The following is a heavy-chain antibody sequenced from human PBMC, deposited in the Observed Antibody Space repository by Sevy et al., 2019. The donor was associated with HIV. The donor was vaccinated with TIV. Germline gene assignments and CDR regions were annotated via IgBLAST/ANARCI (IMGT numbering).Heavy chain of an antibody. CDR3: AREIRWSYYYDSSGYYGGVDY. CDR2: ISYDGSNK. D-gene: IGHD3-22*01. J-gene: IGHJ4*02. Sequence: GGSLRLSCAASGFTFSSYAMHWVRQAPGKGLEWVAVISYDGSNKYYADSVKGRFTISRDNSKNTLYLQMNSLRAEDTAVYYCAREIRWSYYYDSSGYYGGVDYWGQGTLVTVSS. CDR1: GFTFSSYA. V-gene: IGHV3-30-3*01.